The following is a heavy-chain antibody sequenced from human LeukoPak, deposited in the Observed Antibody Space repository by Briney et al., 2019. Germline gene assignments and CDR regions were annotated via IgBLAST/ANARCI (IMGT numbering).Heavy chain of an antibody. V-gene: IGHV4-59*08. CDR1: GGSMSSYY. Sequence: PSETLSLTCSVSGGSMSSYYWSWIRQPPGKGLEWIGYIYYSGSTNYNPSLKSRLTISVDTSKNQFSLKLSSVTAADTAVCYCARHGRYRTNAFDIWGQGTMVTVSS. CDR2: IYYSGST. J-gene: IGHJ3*02. D-gene: IGHD1-26*01. CDR3: ARHGRYRTNAFDI.